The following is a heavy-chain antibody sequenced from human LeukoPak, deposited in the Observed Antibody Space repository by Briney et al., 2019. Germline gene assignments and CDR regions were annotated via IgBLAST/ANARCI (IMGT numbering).Heavy chain of an antibody. D-gene: IGHD3-9*01. CDR1: GFTFSSYG. Sequence: GGSLRLSCAASGFTFSSYGMHWVRQAPGKGLEWVAFIRYDGSNKYYADSVKGRFTISRDNSKNTLYLQMNSLRAEDTAVYYCAKDQYYDIFTGPGGFDYWGQGTLVTVSS. V-gene: IGHV3-30*02. J-gene: IGHJ4*02. CDR3: AKDQYYDIFTGPGGFDY. CDR2: IRYDGSNK.